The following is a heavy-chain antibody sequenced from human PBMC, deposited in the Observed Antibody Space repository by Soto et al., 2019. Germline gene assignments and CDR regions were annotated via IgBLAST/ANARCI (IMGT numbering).Heavy chain of an antibody. CDR3: ARAKAPLYSSSWYWFDP. J-gene: IGHJ5*02. CDR1: GGSISRYY. V-gene: IGHV4-59*08. CDR2: IYYSGST. D-gene: IGHD6-13*01. Sequence: QVQLQESGPGLVKPSETLSLTCTVSGGSISRYYWSWIRKPPGKGLEYIGYIYYSGSTNYNPSLNSRVTISVDTSNNQFSLKLSSVTAADTAVYYCARAKAPLYSSSWYWFDPWGQGTLVTVSS.